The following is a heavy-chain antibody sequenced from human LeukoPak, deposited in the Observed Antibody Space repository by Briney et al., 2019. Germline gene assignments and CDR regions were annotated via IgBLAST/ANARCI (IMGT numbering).Heavy chain of an antibody. CDR2: IYYSGST. CDR3: ARDPYGMDV. Sequence: SESLSLTCTVSGGSVSSSGYYWSWIRQPPGKGLEWIAYIYYSGSTNYNPSHKSRATISVDTSKNQFSLKMRSVTAADTAVYYCARDPYGMDVWGKGTTVTVSS. J-gene: IGHJ6*04. CDR1: GGSVSSSGYY. V-gene: IGHV4-61*08.